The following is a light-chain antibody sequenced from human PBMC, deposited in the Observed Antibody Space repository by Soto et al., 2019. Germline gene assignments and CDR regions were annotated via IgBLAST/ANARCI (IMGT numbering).Light chain of an antibody. J-gene: IGKJ1*01. CDR2: LVS. V-gene: IGKV2-28*01. CDR3: MQGLQTPRT. CDR1: ESLLHRNGNTL. Sequence: DIVLTQSPLSLTVTPGESASISCTSSESLLHRNGNTLLDWYLQKPGQSPQLLIYLVSRRAPGVPDRFSGGGSGSDFTLTISSVEAEDVGVYYCMQGLQTPRTFGQGTKVDIK.